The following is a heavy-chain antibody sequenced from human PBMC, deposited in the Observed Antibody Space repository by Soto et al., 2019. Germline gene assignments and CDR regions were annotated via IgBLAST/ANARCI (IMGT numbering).Heavy chain of an antibody. D-gene: IGHD4-17*01. CDR3: ARRSAVTTFYFYGMDV. Sequence: GESLKISCKVSGDSFNSNWIAWVRQRPGRGLEWMGIIYPIDSDTRYNPSFQGQVTISVDRSVNSAFLQWRSLKASDTATYYCARRSAVTTFYFYGMDVWGQGTTVTVSS. CDR1: GDSFNSNW. CDR2: IYPIDSDT. J-gene: IGHJ6*02. V-gene: IGHV5-51*01.